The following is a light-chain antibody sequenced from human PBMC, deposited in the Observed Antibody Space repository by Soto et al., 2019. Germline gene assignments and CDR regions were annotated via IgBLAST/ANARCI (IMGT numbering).Light chain of an antibody. Sequence: DIQMTQSPSSLSASVGDTVTITCRASQGINNYVAWFQQKPGEPPKSLISAASRLQSGVPSTFSGSRSGTEFTLTITNLQPEDFGTYYCQQYSGYPRTFGGGTKVEI. J-gene: IGKJ4*01. CDR2: AAS. CDR1: QGINNY. CDR3: QQYSGYPRT. V-gene: IGKV1-16*01.